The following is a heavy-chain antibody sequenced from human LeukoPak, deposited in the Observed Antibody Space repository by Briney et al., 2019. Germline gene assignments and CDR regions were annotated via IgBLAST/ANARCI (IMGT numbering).Heavy chain of an antibody. V-gene: IGHV1-69*04. Sequence: SVKVSCKASGYTFTSYGISWVRQAPGQGLEWMGRIIPILGIANYAQKFQGRVTITADKSTSTAYMELSSLRSEDTAVYYCARSPITMVRGVPAAWFDPWGQGTLVTVSS. CDR1: GYTFTSYG. D-gene: IGHD3-10*01. CDR3: ARSPITMVRGVPAAWFDP. CDR2: IIPILGIA. J-gene: IGHJ5*02.